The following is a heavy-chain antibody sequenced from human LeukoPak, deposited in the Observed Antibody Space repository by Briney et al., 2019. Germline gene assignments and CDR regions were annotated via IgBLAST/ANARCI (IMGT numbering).Heavy chain of an antibody. Sequence: GESLKISCKASGYSFTTYWISWVRQMPGKGLEWMGIIYPGDSDTRYSPSFQGQVTISADKSISTAYLQWNSLKASDTAMYYCARRAPSNEYFQHWGPGTLVSVSS. CDR1: GYSFTTYW. CDR3: ARRAPSNEYFQH. CDR2: IYPGDSDT. J-gene: IGHJ1*01. V-gene: IGHV5-51*01.